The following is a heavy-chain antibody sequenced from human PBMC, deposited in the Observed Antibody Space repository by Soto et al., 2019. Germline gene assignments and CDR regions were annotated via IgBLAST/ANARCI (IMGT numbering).Heavy chain of an antibody. D-gene: IGHD5-18*01. CDR2: ISYDGGLQ. CDR3: VSERGYGHASRPYA. Sequence: QAHLVESGGGVVQPGRSLRLSCAASGFTFTSYGMHWVRQAPGTRLEWVAVISYDGGLQHYADSVKGRFTISRDNSKNMVLLQMNSLRAEDTAVYYCVSERGYGHASRPYAGGQGTLVSVSS. J-gene: IGHJ4*02. CDR1: GFTFTSYG. V-gene: IGHV3-30*03.